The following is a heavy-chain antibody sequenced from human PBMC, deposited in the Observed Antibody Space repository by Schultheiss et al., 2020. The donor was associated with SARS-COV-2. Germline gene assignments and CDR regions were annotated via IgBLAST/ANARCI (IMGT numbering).Heavy chain of an antibody. J-gene: IGHJ3*02. CDR2: IYHSGST. CDR1: GGSISSGGYS. CDR3: ARHRGTILYDGFKI. D-gene: IGHD3-3*01. V-gene: IGHV4-30-2*01. Sequence: SETLSLTCAVSGGSISSGGYSWSWIRQPPGKGLEWIGYIYHSGSTYYNPSLKSRVTISVDTSKNQFSLKLSSVTAADTAVYYCARHRGTILYDGFKIWGQGTMVTVSS.